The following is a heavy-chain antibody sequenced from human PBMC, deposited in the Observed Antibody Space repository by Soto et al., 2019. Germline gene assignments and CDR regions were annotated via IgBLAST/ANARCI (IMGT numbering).Heavy chain of an antibody. CDR3: AHTHSGWYGVAFDQ. CDR2: IYWDDDK. D-gene: IGHD6-19*01. Sequence: QITLKESGPTLVKPTQTLTLTCTFSGFSLITSGMGEGWIRQPPGKALEWLALIYWDDDKRYSPSLKTRLTITKDTSKNQVVLTMTNMDPVDTATCYCAHTHSGWYGVAFDQWGQGTLVTVSS. V-gene: IGHV2-5*02. J-gene: IGHJ4*02. CDR1: GFSLITSGMG.